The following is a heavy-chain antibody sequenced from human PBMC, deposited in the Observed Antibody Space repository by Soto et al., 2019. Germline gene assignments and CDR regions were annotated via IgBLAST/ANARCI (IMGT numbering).Heavy chain of an antibody. CDR1: GFTCSSYA. D-gene: IGHD6-19*01. CDR2: ISGSGGST. CDR3: ARRSSGWYFDH. Sequence: EVPLLESGGGLVQPGGSLRLSCAASGFTCSSYAMSWVRQAAGKGLEWVSAISGSGGSTYYADSVKGRFTISRDNSKNTLYLQMNRLRAEDTAVYYCARRSSGWYFDHWGQGTLVTVSS. J-gene: IGHJ4*02. V-gene: IGHV3-23*01.